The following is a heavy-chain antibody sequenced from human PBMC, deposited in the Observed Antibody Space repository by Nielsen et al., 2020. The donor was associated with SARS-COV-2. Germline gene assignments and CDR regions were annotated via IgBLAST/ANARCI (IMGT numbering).Heavy chain of an antibody. V-gene: IGHV1-3*01. CDR3: ARDQVYTIFSVYYGMDV. D-gene: IGHD3-3*01. J-gene: IGHJ6*02. CDR2: INAGNGNT. CDR1: GYTFTSYA. Sequence: ASVKVSCKASGYTFTSYAMHWVRQAPGQRLEWTGWINAGNGNTKYSQKFQGGVTITRDTSASTAYMELSSLRSEDTAVYYCARDQVYTIFSVYYGMDVWGQGTTVTVSS.